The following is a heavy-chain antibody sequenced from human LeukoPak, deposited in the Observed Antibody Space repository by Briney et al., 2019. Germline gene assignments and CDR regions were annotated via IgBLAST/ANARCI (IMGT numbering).Heavy chain of an antibody. CDR1: GYTFTSYY. CDR2: INPSGGST. CDR3: ARGWPFHYDFWSGLGGY. J-gene: IGHJ4*02. V-gene: IGHV1-46*01. Sequence: ASVKVSCKASGYTFTSYYMHWVRQAPGQGLEWMGIINPSGGSTSYAQKFQGRVTMTRDTSTSTVYMELSSLRSDDTAVYYCARGWPFHYDFWSGLGGYWGQGTLVTVSS. D-gene: IGHD3-3*01.